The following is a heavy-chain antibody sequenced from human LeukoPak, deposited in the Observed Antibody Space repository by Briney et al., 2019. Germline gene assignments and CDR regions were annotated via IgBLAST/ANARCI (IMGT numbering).Heavy chain of an antibody. J-gene: IGHJ6*02. V-gene: IGHV4-59*12. CDR2: IDYSGST. CDR1: GGSISSYY. Sequence: KTSETLSLTCTVSGGSISSYYWSWIRQPPGKGLEWIGYIDYSGSTNYSPSLKSRVTISVDTSKNQFSLKLSSVTAADTAVYYCARDRLYYGSGSYYNPHEVYGMDVWGQGTTVTVSS. D-gene: IGHD3-10*01. CDR3: ARDRLYYGSGSYYNPHEVYGMDV.